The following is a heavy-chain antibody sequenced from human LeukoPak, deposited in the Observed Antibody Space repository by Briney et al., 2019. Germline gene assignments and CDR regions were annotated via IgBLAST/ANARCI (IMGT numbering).Heavy chain of an antibody. CDR2: IIPIFGTA. Sequence: SVKVSCKASGGTFSGYAISWVRQAPGQGLEWMGGIIPIFGTANYAQKFQGRVTITADESTSTAYMELSSLRSEDTAVYYCARGGSIVVVPAAMRSNWFDPWGQGTLVTVSS. V-gene: IGHV1-69*13. J-gene: IGHJ5*02. D-gene: IGHD2-2*01. CDR3: ARGGSIVVVPAAMRSNWFDP. CDR1: GGTFSGYA.